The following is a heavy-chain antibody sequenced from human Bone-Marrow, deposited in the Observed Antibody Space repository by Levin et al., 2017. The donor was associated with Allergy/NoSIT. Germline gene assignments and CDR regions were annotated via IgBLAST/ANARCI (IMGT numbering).Heavy chain of an antibody. Sequence: GESLKISCAASGFTVSGNYMSWVRQAPGQGLEWVSVIFSGGSTYYADSVKGRFTISRDNSKNTVYLQMNSLRAEDTALYYCAGGKNAVGATGDYWGQGTLVTVSS. D-gene: IGHD1-26*01. V-gene: IGHV3-53*01. CDR3: AGGKNAVGATGDY. CDR2: IFSGGST. J-gene: IGHJ4*02. CDR1: GFTVSGNY.